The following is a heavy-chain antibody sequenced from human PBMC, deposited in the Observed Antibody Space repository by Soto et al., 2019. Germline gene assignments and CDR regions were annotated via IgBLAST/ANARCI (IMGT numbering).Heavy chain of an antibody. V-gene: IGHV1-69*01. CDR3: ARRAPGIAVAEYYYYYGMDV. CDR2: IIPIFGTA. D-gene: IGHD6-19*01. Sequence: QVQLVQSGAEVKKPGYSVKVSCKASGGTFSSYAISWVRQAPGQGLEWMGGIIPIFGTANYAQKFQGRVTITADESTSTAYMELSSLRSEDTAVYYCARRAPGIAVAEYYYYYGMDVWGQGTTVTVSS. J-gene: IGHJ6*02. CDR1: GGTFSSYA.